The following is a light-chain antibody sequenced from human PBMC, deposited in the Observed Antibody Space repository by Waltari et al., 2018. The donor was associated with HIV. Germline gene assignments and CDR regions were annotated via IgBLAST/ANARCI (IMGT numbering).Light chain of an antibody. CDR3: QVCDSRDDHMV. CDR1: NIGSKN. V-gene: IGLV3-21*02. J-gene: IGLJ2*01. CDR2: DDS. Sequence: SYVLPQSLPVSVAPGQAARITCGGNNIGSKNVTWYQQKPGQAPVLVPSDDSARPSRIPERFSGSNSENPATLTISMVEAGDEADYYCQVCDSRDDHMVFGGGTKLTVL.